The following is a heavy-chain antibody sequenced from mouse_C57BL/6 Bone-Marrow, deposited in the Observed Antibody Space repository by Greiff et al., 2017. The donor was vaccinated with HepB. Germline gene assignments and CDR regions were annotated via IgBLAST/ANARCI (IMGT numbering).Heavy chain of an antibody. Sequence: QVQLQQSGAELAKPGASVKLSCTASGYTFTSYWMHWVTQRPGQGLEWIGYINPSSGDTKYNQKFKDKATLTADKSSSTAYMQLISLTYEDSAVYYCARNTGVATWDLDDWGKGTTLTVSS. D-gene: IGHD1-1*01. CDR2: INPSSGDT. CDR1: GYTFTSYW. CDR3: ARNTGVATWDLDD. V-gene: IGHV1-7*01. J-gene: IGHJ2*01.